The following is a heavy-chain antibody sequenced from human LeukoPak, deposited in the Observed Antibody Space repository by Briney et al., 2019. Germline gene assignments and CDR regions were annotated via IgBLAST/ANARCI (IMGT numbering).Heavy chain of an antibody. CDR1: GFTFSSYG. V-gene: IGHV3-30*02. J-gene: IGHJ5*02. D-gene: IGHD4-23*01. CDR2: IRYDGSNK. CDR3: AKDLRLLRLFDRSYKDKNWFDP. Sequence: GGSLRLSCAASGFTFSSYGMHWVRQAPGKGLEWVAFIRYDGSNKYYADSVKGRFTISRGNSKNTLYLQMNSLRAEDTAVYYCAKDLRLLRLFDRSYKDKNWFDPWGQGTLVTVSS.